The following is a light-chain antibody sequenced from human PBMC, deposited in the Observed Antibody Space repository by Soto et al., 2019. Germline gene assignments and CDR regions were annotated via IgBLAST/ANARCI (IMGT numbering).Light chain of an antibody. CDR2: DAS. CDR3: QQRSSWPLT. V-gene: IGKV3-11*01. CDR1: QSVRSY. J-gene: IGKJ4*01. Sequence: EIVLTQSPATLSLSPVERATLSCRATQSVRSYLTWYQQKPGQAPRLLIYDASNRATGIPARFSGSGSGTDFTLTISSLEPEDSALYYCQQRSSWPLTFGGGTKVDIK.